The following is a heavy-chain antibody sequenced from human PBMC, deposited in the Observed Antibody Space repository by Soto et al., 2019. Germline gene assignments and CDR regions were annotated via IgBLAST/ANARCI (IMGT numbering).Heavy chain of an antibody. Sequence: EVQLVESGGGLVQPGGSLRLSCAGSGFTFSSYWMHWVRQVPGKGLLWVSRIDSDGTSTNYADSVKGRFTIARDNAKNTLYLQMNSLRGEDTGVYYCARVGGYNWFDTWGQGTLVTVSS. V-gene: IGHV3-74*01. J-gene: IGHJ5*02. CDR3: ARVGGYNWFDT. CDR1: GFTFSSYW. CDR2: IDSDGTST.